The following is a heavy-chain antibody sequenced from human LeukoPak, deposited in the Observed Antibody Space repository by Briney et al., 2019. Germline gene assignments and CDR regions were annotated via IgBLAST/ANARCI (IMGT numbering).Heavy chain of an antibody. J-gene: IGHJ4*02. Sequence: GASVKVSCKASGYTFINNWMHWVRQAPGQGLEWMGIINPSDGKTSYAQKFQGRVTMTRDTSTSTVYMELSSLRSEDTAVYYCAREIGPRQLHLWGSAFDYWGQGTLVTVSS. V-gene: IGHV1-46*01. CDR2: INPSDGKT. D-gene: IGHD5-18*01. CDR1: GYTFINNW. CDR3: AREIGPRQLHLWGSAFDY.